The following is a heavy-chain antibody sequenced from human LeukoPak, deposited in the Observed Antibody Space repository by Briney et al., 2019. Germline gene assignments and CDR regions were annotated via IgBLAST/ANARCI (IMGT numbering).Heavy chain of an antibody. CDR2: INPRDSET. J-gene: IGHJ3*02. D-gene: IGHD3-3*01. CDR3: ARSKVVVIIDAFDI. Sequence: GESLKISCKGSGYRFPSYWIGWVRQMPGKGLEWMGIINPRDSETKYSPSFQGQVTISADKSISTAYLQWSSLKASDTAMYYCARSKVVVIIDAFDIWGQGTMVTVSS. V-gene: IGHV5-51*01. CDR1: GYRFPSYW.